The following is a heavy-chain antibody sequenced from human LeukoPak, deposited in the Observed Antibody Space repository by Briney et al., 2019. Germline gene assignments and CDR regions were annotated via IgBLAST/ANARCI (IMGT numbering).Heavy chain of an antibody. CDR3: ARGENTCDY. D-gene: IGHD2/OR15-2a*01. CDR2: ISDSGYT. Sequence: PSETLSLTCTVSGGSFSGYYWNWIRQSAGKRLEWIGRISDSGYTNYNPSLQSRLTMSVDTSKNQLSLRLSSVTAADTAVYYCARGENTCDYWGQGTLVTVSS. CDR1: GGSFSGYY. J-gene: IGHJ4*02. V-gene: IGHV4-4*07.